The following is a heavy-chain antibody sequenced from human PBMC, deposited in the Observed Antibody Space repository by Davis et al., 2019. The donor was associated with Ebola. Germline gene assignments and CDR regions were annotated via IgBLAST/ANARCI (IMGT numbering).Heavy chain of an antibody. D-gene: IGHD6-13*01. J-gene: IGHJ6*02. V-gene: IGHV1-2*04. CDR3: ARGRYSSSWSYYYYGMDA. CDR1: RYTFTGHY. CDR2: INPNSGGT. Sequence: ASSVTVSCKASRYTFTGHYMHWVRQAPGQGLEWMGWINPNSGGTNYAQKFQGWVTMTRDTSISTAYMELSRLRSDDTAVYYCARGRYSSSWSYYYYGMDAWGQGTTVTVSS.